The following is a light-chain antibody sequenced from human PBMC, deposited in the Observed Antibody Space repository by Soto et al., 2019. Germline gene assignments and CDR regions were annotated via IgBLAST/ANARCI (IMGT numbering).Light chain of an antibody. V-gene: IGKV3-20*01. Sequence: EVVLTQSPGTLSLSPGERATLSCRASQSVTSNYLAWYQQRPGQAPRLLIYGASIRATGVPDRFSGSGSGTDFTLTITSLEPEDFAVYYCQQYGTSPLMYTFGQGTKLDIK. J-gene: IGKJ2*01. CDR3: QQYGTSPLMYT. CDR1: QSVTSNY. CDR2: GAS.